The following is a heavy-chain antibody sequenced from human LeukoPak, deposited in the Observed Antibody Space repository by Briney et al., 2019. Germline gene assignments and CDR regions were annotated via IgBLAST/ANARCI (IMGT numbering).Heavy chain of an antibody. D-gene: IGHD3-3*01. V-gene: IGHV3-7*01. J-gene: IGHJ4*02. CDR3: ARLREIPVFGVVTKSTSYFDY. CDR1: GFIFSSYW. Sequence: PGGSLRLSCAASGFIFSSYWMTWVRQAPGKGLEWVANIKQDRSEKYYVDSVKGRFTISRDNAKNSLYLQMNSLRAEDTAVYYCARLREIPVFGVVTKSTSYFDYWGQGTLVTVSS. CDR2: IKQDRSEK.